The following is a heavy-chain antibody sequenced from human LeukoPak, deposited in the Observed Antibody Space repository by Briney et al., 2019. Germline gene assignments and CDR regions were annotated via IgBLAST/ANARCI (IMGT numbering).Heavy chain of an antibody. Sequence: SETLSLTCTVSGGSISSYYWSWIRQPPGQGLEWIGYIYYSGSTNYNPSLKSRVTISVDTSKNQFSLKLTSVTAADTAVYYCARHYDSRGYWYYFDYWGQGTLVTVSS. D-gene: IGHD3-22*01. CDR1: GGSISSYY. CDR2: IYYSGST. CDR3: ARHYDSRGYWYYFDY. V-gene: IGHV4-59*08. J-gene: IGHJ4*02.